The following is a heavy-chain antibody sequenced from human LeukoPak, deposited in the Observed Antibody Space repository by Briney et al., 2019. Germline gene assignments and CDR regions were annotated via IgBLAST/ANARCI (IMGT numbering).Heavy chain of an antibody. CDR2: ISYDGSNE. D-gene: IGHD3-22*01. CDR1: GFTFSSYA. Sequence: GGSLRLSCAASGFTFSSYAMHWVRQAPGKGLECVAVISYDGSNEYYADSVKGRFTISRDNSKNTLYLQMNSLRAEDTAVYYCAREDNYYDSSGYAGYYGMDVWGQGTTVTVSS. J-gene: IGHJ6*02. CDR3: AREDNYYDSSGYAGYYGMDV. V-gene: IGHV3-30-3*01.